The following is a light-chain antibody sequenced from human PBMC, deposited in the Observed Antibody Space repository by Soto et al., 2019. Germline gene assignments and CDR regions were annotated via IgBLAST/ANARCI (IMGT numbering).Light chain of an antibody. J-gene: IGLJ2*01. CDR1: SSDIRDYNY. Sequence: QSVLTQPPSASGSPGQSVTISCTGASSDIRDYNYVSWYQQHPGKAPKLIISEATNRPPGVPDRFSGSNSGNMASPTVSGLQSADDAVYHCGSKAGSIKHVVFGGGTQLTVL. CDR3: GSKAGSIKHVV. V-gene: IGLV2-8*01. CDR2: EAT.